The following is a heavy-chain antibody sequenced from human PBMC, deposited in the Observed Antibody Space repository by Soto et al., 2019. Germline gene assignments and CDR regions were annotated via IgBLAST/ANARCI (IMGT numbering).Heavy chain of an antibody. CDR3: ARDGSRNDLEF. V-gene: IGHV3-7*04. Sequence: EAQLVESGGGLVQPGGSLRLSCAASGFTFSSYWMNWVRQTPGKGLEWVTNINKDGSEKYYVDSVKVRFTISRDNAENSLYLQMNSLRAEDTGVYYCARDGSRNDLEFWGQGIVVTVSS. CDR2: INKDGSEK. CDR1: GFTFSSYW. J-gene: IGHJ4*02. D-gene: IGHD1-1*01.